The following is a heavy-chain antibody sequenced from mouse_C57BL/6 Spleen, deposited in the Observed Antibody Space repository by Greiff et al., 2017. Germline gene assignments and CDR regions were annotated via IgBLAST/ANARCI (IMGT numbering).Heavy chain of an antibody. D-gene: IGHD2-10*02. Sequence: EVQLQQSGAELVRPGASVKLSCTASGFNIKDDYMHWVKQRPEQGLEWIGWIDPENGDTEYASKFQGKATITADTSSNTAYLQLSSLTSEYTAVYYCTTGSIYAMDYWGQGTSVTVSS. V-gene: IGHV14-4*01. CDR1: GFNIKDDY. CDR3: TTGSIYAMDY. J-gene: IGHJ4*01. CDR2: IDPENGDT.